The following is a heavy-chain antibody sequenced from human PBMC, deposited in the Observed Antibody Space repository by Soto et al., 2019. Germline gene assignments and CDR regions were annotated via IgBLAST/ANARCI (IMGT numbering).Heavy chain of an antibody. D-gene: IGHD5-12*01. CDR2: IYYSGGT. Sequence: QVQLQESGPGLVKPSQTLSLTCTVSGGSISRGGYYWSWIRQHPGKGLEWIGYIYYSGGTYYNPSRKSRVTISVDTSENQFSLRLSSVTAADTAVYYCARKDSGSADYMDVWGKGTTVTVSS. V-gene: IGHV4-31*03. J-gene: IGHJ6*03. CDR1: GGSISRGGYY. CDR3: ARKDSGSADYMDV.